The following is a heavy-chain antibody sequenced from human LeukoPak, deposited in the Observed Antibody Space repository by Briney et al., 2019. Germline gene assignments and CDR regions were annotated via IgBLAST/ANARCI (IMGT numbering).Heavy chain of an antibody. Sequence: SETLSLXCTVSGGSITSYYWSWIRQPPGKGLEWIGYIYYTGDTNCIPSLKSRVTISTDTSKNQFSLKLTSVTAADTARYYCARHRGAAGRDYFDLWGQGTLVTVSS. CDR3: ARHRGAAGRDYFDL. D-gene: IGHD6-25*01. CDR1: GGSITSYY. J-gene: IGHJ4*02. CDR2: IYYTGDT. V-gene: IGHV4-59*08.